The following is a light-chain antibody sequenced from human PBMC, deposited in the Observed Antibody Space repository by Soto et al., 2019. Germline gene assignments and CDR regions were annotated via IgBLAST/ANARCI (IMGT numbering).Light chain of an antibody. CDR3: QSYDSSLSVNYV. CDR2: GNS. Sequence: QSVLTQPPSVSGAPGQRVTISCTGSSSNIGAGYDVHWYQRLPGTAPKLLIYGNSNRPSGVPDRFSGSKSGTSASLAITGLQAEDEADYYCQSYDSSLSVNYVFGTGTKLTVL. CDR1: SSNIGAGYD. V-gene: IGLV1-40*01. J-gene: IGLJ1*01.